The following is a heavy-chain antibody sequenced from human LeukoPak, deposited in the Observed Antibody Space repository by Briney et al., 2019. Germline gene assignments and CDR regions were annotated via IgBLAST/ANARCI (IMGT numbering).Heavy chain of an antibody. CDR1: GYSISSGYY. Sequence: SETLSLTCTVSGYSISSGYYWSWIRQPAGKGLEWIGRIFTSGSTNYNPSLKSRVTMSVDTSENQFSLKLSSVTAADTAVYYCARESRRSYCNEYWGQGTLVTVSS. CDR2: IFTSGST. D-gene: IGHD3-10*01. V-gene: IGHV4-4*07. CDR3: ARESRRSYCNEY. J-gene: IGHJ4*02.